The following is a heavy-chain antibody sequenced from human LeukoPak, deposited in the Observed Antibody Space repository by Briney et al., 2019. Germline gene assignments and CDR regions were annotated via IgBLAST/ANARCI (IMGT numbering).Heavy chain of an antibody. CDR2: ISSSSSYI. J-gene: IGHJ3*02. Sequence: TGGSLRLSCAASGFTFSSYSMNWVRQAPGKGLEWVSSISSSSSYIYYADSVKGRFTISRDNAKNSLYLQMNSLRAEDTAVYYCARFPYDILTGYYNGVWAFDIWGQGTMVTVSS. V-gene: IGHV3-21*01. D-gene: IGHD3-9*01. CDR1: GFTFSSYS. CDR3: ARFPYDILTGYYNGVWAFDI.